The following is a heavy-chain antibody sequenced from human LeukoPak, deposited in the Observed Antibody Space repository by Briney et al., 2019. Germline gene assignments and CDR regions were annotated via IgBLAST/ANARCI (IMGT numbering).Heavy chain of an antibody. CDR1: GFTFSSYS. CDR2: IYYSGST. V-gene: IGHV4-39*07. Sequence: GSLRLSCAASGFTFSSYSMNWVRQPPGKGLEWIGSIYYSGSTYYNPSLKSRVTISVDTSKNQFSLKLSSVTAADTAVYYCARVRQLGYYYYYYGMDVWGQGTTVTVSS. J-gene: IGHJ6*02. CDR3: ARVRQLGYYYYYYGMDV. D-gene: IGHD1-1*01.